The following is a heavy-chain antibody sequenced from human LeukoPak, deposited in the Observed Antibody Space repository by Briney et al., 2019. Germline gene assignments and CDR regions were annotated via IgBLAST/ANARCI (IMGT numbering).Heavy chain of an antibody. CDR1: GYTLTELS. J-gene: IGHJ4*02. CDR2: FDPEDGET. D-gene: IGHD6-13*01. V-gene: IGHV1-24*01. Sequence: ASVKVSCKVSGYTLTELSMHWVRQAPGKGLEWMGGFDPEDGETIYAQKFQGRVTMTEDTSTGTAYMELSSLRSEDTAVYYCATRTWGSSWYYYFDYWGQGTLVTVSS. CDR3: ATRTWGSSWYYYFDY.